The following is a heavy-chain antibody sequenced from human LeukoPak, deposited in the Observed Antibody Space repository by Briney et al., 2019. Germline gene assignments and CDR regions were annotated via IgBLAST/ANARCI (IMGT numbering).Heavy chain of an antibody. V-gene: IGHV4-59*01. J-gene: IGHJ4*02. CDR2: VYYSGST. D-gene: IGHD3-10*01. CDR1: GGSFEHYF. Sequence: SETLSLTCTVSGGSFEHYFWSWIRQPPGKGLEWIGYVYYSGSTDYSPSLKSRLTISADTSENQFSLKLNSVTAADTAVYYCASHRRSHGSEYWGQGTLVTVSS. CDR3: ASHRRSHGSEY.